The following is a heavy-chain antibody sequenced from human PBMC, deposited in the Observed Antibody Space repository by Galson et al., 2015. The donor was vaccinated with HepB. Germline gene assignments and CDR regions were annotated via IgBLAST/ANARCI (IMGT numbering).Heavy chain of an antibody. V-gene: IGHV3-7*03. J-gene: IGHJ6*02. CDR1: GFTFSSYW. CDR3: ARAKNGAELPMDYYYYYGMDV. CDR2: IKQDGSEK. D-gene: IGHD2-8*01. Sequence: SLRLSCAASGFTFSSYWMSWVRQAPGKGLEWVANIKQDGSEKYYVDSVKGRFTISRDNAKNSLYLQMNSLRAEDTAVYYCARAKNGAELPMDYYYYYGMDVWGQGTTVTVSS.